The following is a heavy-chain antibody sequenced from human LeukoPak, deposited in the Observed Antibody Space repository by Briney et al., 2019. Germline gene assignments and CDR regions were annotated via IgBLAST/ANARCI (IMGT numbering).Heavy chain of an antibody. CDR2: IYYSGST. Sequence: PSETLSLTCTVSGGSTSSYYWSWIRQPPGKGLEWIGYIYYSGSTNYNPSLKSRVTISVDTSKNQFSLKLSSVTAADTAVYYCARAHVDIVATIGFDPWGQGTLVTVSS. J-gene: IGHJ5*02. V-gene: IGHV4-59*01. CDR3: ARAHVDIVATIGFDP. D-gene: IGHD5-12*01. CDR1: GGSTSSYY.